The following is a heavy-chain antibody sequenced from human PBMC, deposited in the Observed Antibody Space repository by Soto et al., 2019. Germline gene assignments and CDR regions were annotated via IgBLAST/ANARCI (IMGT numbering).Heavy chain of an antibody. Sequence: SETLSLTCTVSGGSISSYYWSWIRQPPGKGLEWIGYIYYSGSTNYNSSLKSRVTISVDTSKNQFSLKLSSVTAADTAVYYCARGPTYYDFWSGSRPYYFDYWGQGTLVTVSS. J-gene: IGHJ4*02. CDR2: IYYSGST. V-gene: IGHV4-59*01. D-gene: IGHD3-3*01. CDR1: GGSISSYY. CDR3: ARGPTYYDFWSGSRPYYFDY.